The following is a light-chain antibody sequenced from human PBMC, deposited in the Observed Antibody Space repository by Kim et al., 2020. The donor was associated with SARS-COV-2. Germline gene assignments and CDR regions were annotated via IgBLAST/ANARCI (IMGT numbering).Light chain of an antibody. CDR2: GAS. V-gene: IGKV3-15*01. CDR3: QQYNNWPYT. J-gene: IGKJ2*01. CDR1: PSVSSN. Sequence: SVSPGEGATHSCRASPSVSSNLVWYQQKPGQAPRLLIYGASFRATGIPARFSGSGSGTEFTLTISSLQSEDFAVYYCQQYNNWPYTFGQGTKLEI.